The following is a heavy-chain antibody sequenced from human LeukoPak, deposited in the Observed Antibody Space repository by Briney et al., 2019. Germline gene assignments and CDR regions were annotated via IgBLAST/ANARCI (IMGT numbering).Heavy chain of an antibody. V-gene: IGHV4-34*01. J-gene: IGHJ4*02. D-gene: IGHD6-13*01. Sequence: SETLSLTCAVYGGSFSGYSWSRIRQPPGKGLEWIGEINHSGSTNYNPSLKSRVTISVDTSKNQFSLKLSSVTAADTAVYYCARGHGGSRTSSWYGRYFDYWGQGTLVTVSS. CDR1: GGSFSGYS. CDR2: INHSGST. CDR3: ARGHGGSRTSSWYGRYFDY.